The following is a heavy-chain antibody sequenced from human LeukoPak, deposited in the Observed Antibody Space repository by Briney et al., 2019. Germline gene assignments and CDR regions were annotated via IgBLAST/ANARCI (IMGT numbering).Heavy chain of an antibody. CDR1: GGSISGQY. V-gene: IGHV4-59*11. CDR3: ARAYDFWSGYSEGAFDI. CDR2: IYYSGST. J-gene: IGHJ3*02. D-gene: IGHD3-3*01. Sequence: PSETLSLTCSVSGGSISGQYWTWIRQPPGKRLEWIGYIYYSGSTNYNPSLKSRVTISIDTSKNQFSLKVRSVTAADTAVYYCARAYDFWSGYSEGAFDIWGQGTMVTVSS.